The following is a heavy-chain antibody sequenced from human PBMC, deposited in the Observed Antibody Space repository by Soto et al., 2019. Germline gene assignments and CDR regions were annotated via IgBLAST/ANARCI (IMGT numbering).Heavy chain of an antibody. J-gene: IGHJ4*02. Sequence: GGSLRLSCAASGFTVSSNYMSWVRQAPGKGLEWVSVIYSGGSTYYADSVKGRFTISRDNSKNTLYLQMNSLRAEDTAVYYCARDFGLHYLDYWGQGALVTVSS. V-gene: IGHV3-66*01. CDR3: ARDFGLHYLDY. CDR1: GFTVSSNY. D-gene: IGHD3-10*01. CDR2: IYSGGST.